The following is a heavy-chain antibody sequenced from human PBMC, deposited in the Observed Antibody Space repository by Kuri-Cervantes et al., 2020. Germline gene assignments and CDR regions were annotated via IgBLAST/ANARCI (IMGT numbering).Heavy chain of an antibody. V-gene: IGHV4-30-2*01. J-gene: IGHJ2*01. Sequence: SQTLSLTCAVSGGSISSGGYSWSWIRQPPGKGLEWIGYIYHSGSTYYNPSLKSRVTISVDRSKNQFSLKLSSVTAADTAVYYCARASKTNWYFDLWGRGTLVTVSS. CDR3: ARASKTNWYFDL. D-gene: IGHD1-1*01. CDR1: GGSISSGGYS. CDR2: IYHSGST.